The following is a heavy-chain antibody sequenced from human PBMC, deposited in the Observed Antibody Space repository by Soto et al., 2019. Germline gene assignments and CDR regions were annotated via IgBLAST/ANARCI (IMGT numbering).Heavy chain of an antibody. CDR2: IYYSGTT. Sequence: QVQLQESGPGLVKPSQTLSLTCTVSGDPISSGDYYWSWIRQPPGKGLEWIGYIYYSGTTYYSPSLKSRVTMSVDTSKNQFSLKLSSVTAADTAVYYCARAPYRGTTSRGALDMWGQGTMVTVSS. CDR1: GDPISSGDYY. V-gene: IGHV4-30-4*01. D-gene: IGHD1-26*01. J-gene: IGHJ3*02. CDR3: ARAPYRGTTSRGALDM.